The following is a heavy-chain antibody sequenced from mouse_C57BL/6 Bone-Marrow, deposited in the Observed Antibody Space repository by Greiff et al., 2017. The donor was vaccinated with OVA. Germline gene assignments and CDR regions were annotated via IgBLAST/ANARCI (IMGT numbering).Heavy chain of an antibody. CDR2: INPYNGDT. V-gene: IGHV1-20*01. Sequence: VQLQQSGPELVKPGDSVKISCKASGYSFTGYFINWVMQSHGKSLEWIGRINPYNGDTFYNQKFKGKATLTVDKSSSTAHMELRSLTSEDSAVYYCAREFYYGSSYGYFDVWGTGTTVTVSS. CDR1: GYSFTGYF. CDR3: AREFYYGSSYGYFDV. D-gene: IGHD1-1*01. J-gene: IGHJ1*03.